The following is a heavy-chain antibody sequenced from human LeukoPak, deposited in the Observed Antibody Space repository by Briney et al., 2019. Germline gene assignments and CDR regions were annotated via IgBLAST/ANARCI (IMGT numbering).Heavy chain of an antibody. V-gene: IGHV4-59*08. Sequence: PSETLSLTCTVSVGSISSYYWSWIRQPPGKGLEWIGYIYYSGRTNYNPSLKSRVTISVDTSKNQFSLKLSSVTAADTAVYYCARGDCSGGSCYSFWGTRPVGYFDYWGQGTLVTVSS. CDR3: ARGDCSGGSCYSFWGTRPVGYFDY. CDR2: IYYSGRT. J-gene: IGHJ4*02. D-gene: IGHD2-15*01. CDR1: VGSISSYY.